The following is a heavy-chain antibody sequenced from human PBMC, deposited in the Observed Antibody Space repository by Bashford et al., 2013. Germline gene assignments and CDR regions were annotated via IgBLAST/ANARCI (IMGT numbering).Heavy chain of an antibody. CDR2: FDPESDKT. V-gene: IGHV1-24*01. D-gene: IGHD1-26*01. CDR3: ATGDSGGYDF. Sequence: ASVKVSCKASRHSLSELSMNWLRQAPGKGLEWMGGFDPESDKTMYAQKFQGRVTMSRDTSTDTAYMELNSLRSEDTAVYYCATGDSGGYDFWGQGTPVTVSS. J-gene: IGHJ4*02. CDR1: RHSLSELS.